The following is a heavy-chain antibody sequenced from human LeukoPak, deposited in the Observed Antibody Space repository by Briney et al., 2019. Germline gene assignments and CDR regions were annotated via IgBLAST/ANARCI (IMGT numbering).Heavy chain of an antibody. CDR1: GFTFGDYA. Sequence: GGSLRLSCTASGFTFGDYAMSWFRQAPGKGLEWVGFIRSKAYGGTTEYAASVKGRFTISRDDSKSIAYLQMNSLKTEDTAVYYCTRDALERYSSSWYPFDYWGQGTLVTVSS. CDR3: TRDALERYSSSWYPFDY. V-gene: IGHV3-49*03. D-gene: IGHD6-13*01. J-gene: IGHJ4*02. CDR2: IRSKAYGGTT.